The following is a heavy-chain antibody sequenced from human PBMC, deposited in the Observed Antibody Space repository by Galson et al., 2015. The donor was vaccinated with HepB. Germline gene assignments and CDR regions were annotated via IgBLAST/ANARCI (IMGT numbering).Heavy chain of an antibody. J-gene: IGHJ3*02. CDR1: GYTFTSYG. D-gene: IGHD3-9*01. CDR2: ISAYNGNT. CDR3: ARASTYYDILTGYYTGPEVDI. V-gene: IGHV1-18*04. Sequence: SVKVSCKASGYTFTSYGISWVRQAPGQGLEWMGWISAYNGNTNYAQKLQGRVTMTTDTSTSTAYMELRSLRSDDTAAYYCARASTYYDILTGYYTGPEVDIWGQGTMVTVSS.